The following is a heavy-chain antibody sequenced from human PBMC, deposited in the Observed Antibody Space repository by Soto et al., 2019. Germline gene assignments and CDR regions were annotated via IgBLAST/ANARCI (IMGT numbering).Heavy chain of an antibody. D-gene: IGHD2-15*01. CDR2: FDPEDGET. V-gene: IGHV1-24*01. J-gene: IGHJ5*02. CDR1: GYTLTELS. Sequence: GASVKVSCKVSGYTLTELSMHWVRQAPGKGLEWIGGFDPEDGETIYAQKFQGRVTMTEDTSTDTAYMELSSLRSEDTAVYYCASRAWDCSGGSCYFLPGCFDPWGQGTLVTVSS. CDR3: ASRAWDCSGGSCYFLPGCFDP.